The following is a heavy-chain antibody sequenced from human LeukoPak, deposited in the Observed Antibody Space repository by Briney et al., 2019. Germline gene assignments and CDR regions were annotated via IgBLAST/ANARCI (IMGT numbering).Heavy chain of an antibody. J-gene: IGHJ4*02. CDR3: ARGVPGGLGGDYE. D-gene: IGHD2-21*02. V-gene: IGHV3-21*01. Sequence: GGSLRLSCAASGFTFSSYSMNWVRQAPGKGLEWVSSISSSSSYIYYADSVKGRFTISRDNAKNSLYLQMNSLRAEDTAAYYCARGVPGGLGGDYEWGQGTLVTVSS. CDR1: GFTFSSYS. CDR2: ISSSSSYI.